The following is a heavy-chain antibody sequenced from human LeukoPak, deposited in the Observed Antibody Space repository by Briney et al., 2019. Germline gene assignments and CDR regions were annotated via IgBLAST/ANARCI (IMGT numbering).Heavy chain of an antibody. CDR3: ARVTGRITMPKRFDP. CDR2: INPNSGGT. Sequence: ASVKVSCKGSGYTSTGYYMHGVRQAPGQGLEWMGWINPNSGGTNYAQKFQGRVTMTRDTSISTAYMELSRLRSDDTAVYYCARVTGRITMPKRFDPWGQGTLVTVSS. D-gene: IGHD3-10*01. CDR1: GYTSTGYY. J-gene: IGHJ5*02. V-gene: IGHV1-2*02.